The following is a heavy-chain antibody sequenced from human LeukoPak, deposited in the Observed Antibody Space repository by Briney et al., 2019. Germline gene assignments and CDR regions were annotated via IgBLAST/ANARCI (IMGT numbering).Heavy chain of an antibody. J-gene: IGHJ5*02. CDR2: IYHSGST. D-gene: IGHD3-16*02. CDR3: ARAYYDYIWGSYPGWFDP. Sequence: PSETLSLTCTVSGGSISNSNYFWGWIRQPPGKGLEWIGSIYHSGSTYYNPSLKSRVTISVDTSKNQFSLKLTSVTAADTAVYYCARAYYDYIWGSYPGWFDPWGQGTLVTVSS. CDR1: GGSISNSNYF. V-gene: IGHV4-39*01.